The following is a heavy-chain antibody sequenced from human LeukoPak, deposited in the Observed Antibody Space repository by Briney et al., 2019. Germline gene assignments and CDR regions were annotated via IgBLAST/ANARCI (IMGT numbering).Heavy chain of an antibody. CDR2: IIPIFGTA. Sequence: ASVKVSCKASGGTFSSYAISWVRQAPGQGLEWMGGIIPIFGTANYAQKFQGRVTITTDESTSTAYMELSSPRSEDTAVYYCATTGWNSGYDYERDWFDPWGQGTLVTVSS. CDR1: GGTFSSYA. V-gene: IGHV1-69*05. J-gene: IGHJ5*02. CDR3: ATTGWNSGYDYERDWFDP. D-gene: IGHD5-12*01.